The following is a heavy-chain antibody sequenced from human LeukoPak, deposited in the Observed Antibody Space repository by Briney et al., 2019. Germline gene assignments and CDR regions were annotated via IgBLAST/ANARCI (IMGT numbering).Heavy chain of an antibody. CDR1: GFPLRSNW. J-gene: IGHJ4*02. D-gene: IGHD5-24*01. V-gene: IGHV3-74*01. CDR2: IKSDGSET. CDR3: ARTDNLDY. Sequence: GGSLRLSCAASGFPLRSNWMHWVRQAPGKGLVWVSRIKSDGSETSCADSVKGRFTISRDNAKNTLYLQMNSLRAEDTAVYYCARTDNLDYWGQGTLVTVSS.